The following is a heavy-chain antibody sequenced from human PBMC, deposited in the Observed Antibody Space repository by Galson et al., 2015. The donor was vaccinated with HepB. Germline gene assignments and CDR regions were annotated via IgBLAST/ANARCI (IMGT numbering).Heavy chain of an antibody. CDR3: TKPLTTATVNIAFDI. Sequence: SLRLSCAASGFSFSSYAMTWVRQAPGKGLEWVSCISGGGGGTYYADSVKGRFTISRDNSKNTLYLQMNSLRAEDTAVYYCTKPLTTATVNIAFDIWGQGTMVTVSS. J-gene: IGHJ3*02. CDR1: GFSFSSYA. V-gene: IGHV3-23*01. CDR2: ISGGGGGT. D-gene: IGHD4-17*01.